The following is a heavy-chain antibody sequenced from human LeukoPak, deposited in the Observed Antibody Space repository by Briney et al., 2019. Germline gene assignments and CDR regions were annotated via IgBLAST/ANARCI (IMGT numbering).Heavy chain of an antibody. V-gene: IGHV1-18*01. J-gene: IGHJ6*03. CDR2: ISAYNGNT. D-gene: IGHD3-3*01. Sequence: GASVKISCKASGYTFTSYGISWVRQAPGQGLEWMGWISAYNGNTNYAQKLQGRVTMTTDTSTSTAYMELRSLRSDDTAVYYCARVGSNYDFRSANYYYYYMDVWGKGTTVTVSS. CDR1: GYTFTSYG. CDR3: ARVGSNYDFRSANYYYYYMDV.